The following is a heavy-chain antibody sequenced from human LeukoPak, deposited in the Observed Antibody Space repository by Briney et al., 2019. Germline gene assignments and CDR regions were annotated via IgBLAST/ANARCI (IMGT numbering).Heavy chain of an antibody. CDR1: GFTFSNYA. V-gene: IGHV3-23*01. CDR3: AKQWRGTGDAFDI. Sequence: GGSLRLSCAASGFTFSNYAMSWVRQAPGKGLECVSTISGSGVSTYYADSVKGRFTISRDTSKNTLYLQMNSLRAEDTAVYYCAKQWRGTGDAFDIWGQGTVVTFSS. J-gene: IGHJ3*02. CDR2: ISGSGVST. D-gene: IGHD3/OR15-3a*01.